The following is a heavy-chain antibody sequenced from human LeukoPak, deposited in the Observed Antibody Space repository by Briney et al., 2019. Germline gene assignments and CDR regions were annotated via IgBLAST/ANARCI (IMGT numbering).Heavy chain of an antibody. V-gene: IGHV3-NL1*01. J-gene: IGHJ5*02. D-gene: IGHD4-11*01. CDR2: IYSGGST. CDR1: GFTFSSYG. Sequence: GGSLRLSCAASGFTFSSYGMHWVRQAPGKGLEWVSVIYSGGSTSYADSVKGRFTISRDNSKNTLYLQMNSLRAGDTAVYYCASRATVTTDRFWFDPWGQGTLVTVSS. CDR3: ASRATVTTDRFWFDP.